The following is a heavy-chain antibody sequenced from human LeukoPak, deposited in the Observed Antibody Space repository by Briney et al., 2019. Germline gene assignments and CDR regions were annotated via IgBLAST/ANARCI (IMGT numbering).Heavy chain of an antibody. CDR2: IGGLGGST. CDR3: AKRPDRSYYDRTGYYYFDY. D-gene: IGHD3-22*01. V-gene: IGHV3-23*01. CDR1: GFTFSSYA. J-gene: IGHJ4*02. Sequence: PGVSLRLSCAASGFTFSSYAMSWVRQAPGKGLEWVSSIGGLGGSTVYAVSVKGRFTISRDNSKNTLYLQMNSLRAEDTAVYYCAKRPDRSYYDRTGYYYFDYRGQGTLVTVSS.